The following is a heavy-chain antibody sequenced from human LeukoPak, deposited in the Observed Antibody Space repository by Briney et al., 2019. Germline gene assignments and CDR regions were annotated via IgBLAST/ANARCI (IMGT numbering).Heavy chain of an antibody. Sequence: GGSLRLSWAASGFTFSSYSMNWVRQAPGKGLEWVLSISSSSSYIYYADSVKGRFTISRDNSKNTLYLQMNSLRAEDTAVYYCAKDFSSWSYFDYWGQGTLVTVSS. CDR3: AKDFSSWSYFDY. CDR1: GFTFSSYS. J-gene: IGHJ4*02. D-gene: IGHD6-13*01. CDR2: ISSSSSYI. V-gene: IGHV3-21*01.